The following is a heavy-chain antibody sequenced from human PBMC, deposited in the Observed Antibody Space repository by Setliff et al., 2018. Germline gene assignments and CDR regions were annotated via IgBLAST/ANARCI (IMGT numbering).Heavy chain of an antibody. J-gene: IGHJ4*02. D-gene: IGHD3-3*01. V-gene: IGHV1-18*01. Sequence: ASVKVSCKTSGYTFISYGLSWMRQAPGQGLEWMGWISGYNGNTEYAQNLQGRVTMTMDTSMSTAYMELRSLTSDDTAVYYCARVPRLEWLLPTFDSWGQGTLVTVSS. CDR1: GYTFISYG. CDR2: ISGYNGNT. CDR3: ARVPRLEWLLPTFDS.